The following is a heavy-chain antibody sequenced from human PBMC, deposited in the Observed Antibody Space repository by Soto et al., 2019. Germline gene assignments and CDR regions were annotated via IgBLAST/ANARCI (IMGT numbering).Heavy chain of an antibody. Sequence: PGGSLRVSCAASGFTFSSYAMSWVRQAPGKGLEWVSVISGSDDSTYYADSVKGRFTISRDNSKNTLYLQMNSLRAEDTAVYYCAKRSSSPTLNYWGQGPRVTV. V-gene: IGHV3-23*01. D-gene: IGHD6-6*01. CDR1: GFTFSSYA. CDR3: AKRSSSPTLNY. CDR2: ISGSDDST. J-gene: IGHJ4*02.